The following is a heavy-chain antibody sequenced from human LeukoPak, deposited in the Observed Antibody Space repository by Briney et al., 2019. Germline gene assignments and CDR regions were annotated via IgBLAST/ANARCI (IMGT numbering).Heavy chain of an antibody. D-gene: IGHD3-3*01. CDR2: IYPGDSDT. CDR1: GYSFTSYW. V-gene: IGHV5-51*01. CDR3: ARHLYDFWSGYYWPFDY. Sequence: GESLKISCKGSGYSFTSYWIGWVRQMPGKGLEWMGIIYPGDSDTRYSPSFRGQVTISADKSISTAYLQWSSLKASDTAMYYCARHLYDFWSGYYWPFDYWGQGTLVTVSS. J-gene: IGHJ4*02.